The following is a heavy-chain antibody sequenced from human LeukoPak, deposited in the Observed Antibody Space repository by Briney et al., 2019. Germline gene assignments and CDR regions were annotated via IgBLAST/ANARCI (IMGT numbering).Heavy chain of an antibody. D-gene: IGHD6-25*01. V-gene: IGHV3-9*01. CDR2: ISSKSDRI. Sequence: GGSLRLSCAASRFIFDDYAMHWVRQAPGKGLEWASGISSKSDRIAYADSVKGRFTISRDTAKNSLFLQMNSLRAEDTALYYCATDGAGAIDAFDMWGQGTMVTVSS. CDR1: RFIFDDYA. J-gene: IGHJ3*02. CDR3: ATDGAGAIDAFDM.